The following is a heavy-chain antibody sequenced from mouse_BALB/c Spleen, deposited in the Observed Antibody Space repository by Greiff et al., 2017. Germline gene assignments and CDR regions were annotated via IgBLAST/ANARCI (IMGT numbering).Heavy chain of an antibody. J-gene: IGHJ1*01. CDR3: ARGEWYFDV. V-gene: IGHV3-2*02. CDR2: ISYSGST. CDR1: GYSITSDYA. Sequence: EVHLVESGPGLVKPSQSLSLTCTVTGYSITSDYAWNWIRQFPGNKLEWMGYISYSGSTSYNPSLKSRISITRDTSKNQFFLQLNSVTTEDTATYYCARGEWYFDVWGAGTTVTVSS.